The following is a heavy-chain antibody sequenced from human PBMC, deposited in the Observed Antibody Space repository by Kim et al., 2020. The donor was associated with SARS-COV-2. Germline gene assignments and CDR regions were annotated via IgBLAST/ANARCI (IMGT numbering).Heavy chain of an antibody. Sequence: GGSLRLSCAASGFTFSSYAMHWVRQAPGKGLEWVAVISYDGSNKYYADSVKGRFTISRDNSKNTLYLQMNSLRAEDTAVYYCATTDYDSSGYYYYYYYG. CDR1: GFTFSSYA. J-gene: IGHJ6*01. D-gene: IGHD3-22*01. CDR3: ATTDYDSSGYYYYYYYG. V-gene: IGHV3-30-3*01. CDR2: ISYDGSNK.